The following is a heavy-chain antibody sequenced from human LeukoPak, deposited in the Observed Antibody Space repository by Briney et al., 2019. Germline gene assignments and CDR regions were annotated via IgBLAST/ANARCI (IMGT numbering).Heavy chain of an antibody. CDR1: GFTFDDYG. V-gene: IGHV3-20*04. Sequence: GGSLRLSCAASGFTFDDYGMSWVRQAPGKGLEWVSGRNGGSTGYADSVKGRFTISRDNAKNSLYLQMNSLRAEDTALYYCARRDIVVVPAAIFGAFDIWGQGTMVTVSS. D-gene: IGHD2-2*02. CDR2: RNGGST. J-gene: IGHJ3*02. CDR3: ARRDIVVVPAAIFGAFDI.